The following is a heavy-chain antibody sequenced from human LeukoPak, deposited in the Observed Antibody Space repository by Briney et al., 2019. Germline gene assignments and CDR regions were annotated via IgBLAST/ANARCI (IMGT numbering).Heavy chain of an antibody. CDR1: GGTFSSYA. Sequence: SVTVSCKASGGTFSSYAISWVRQPPGQGLEWMGRIIPIFGTANYAQKFQGRVTITTDEATSTAYMELSSLRSEDTAVYYCARDRDCSGGSCTYFDYWGQGTLVTVSS. CDR2: IIPIFGTA. V-gene: IGHV1-69*05. D-gene: IGHD2-15*01. J-gene: IGHJ4*02. CDR3: ARDRDCSGGSCTYFDY.